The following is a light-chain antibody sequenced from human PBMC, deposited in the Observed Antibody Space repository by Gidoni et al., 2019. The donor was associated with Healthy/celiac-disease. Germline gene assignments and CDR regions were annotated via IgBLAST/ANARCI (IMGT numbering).Light chain of an antibody. CDR3: CSYAGSSTVV. CDR1: SSDVGSYNL. Sequence: GTSSDVGSYNLVSWYQQHPGKAPKLMIYEVSKRPSGVSNRFSGSKSGNTASLTISGLQAEDEADYYCCSYAGSSTVVFGGGTKLTVL. CDR2: EVS. J-gene: IGLJ2*01. V-gene: IGLV2-23*02.